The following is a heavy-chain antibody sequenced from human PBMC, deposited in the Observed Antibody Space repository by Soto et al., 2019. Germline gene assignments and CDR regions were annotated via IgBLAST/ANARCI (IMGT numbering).Heavy chain of an antibody. J-gene: IGHJ4*02. D-gene: IGHD4-17*01. CDR1: GFTFSSYA. CDR3: AKVSSLYGDYVPSSGLDDF. V-gene: IGHV3-23*01. Sequence: EAQLLESGGGFVQPGGSLRLSCAASGFTFSSYAMAWVRQAPGKGLEWVSGITYIGGATFYADSVKGRFTISRDNVRNTLYLQMNRLRVEDTAVYYWAKVSSLYGDYVPSSGLDDFWGQGTLVTVSS. CDR2: ITYIGGAT.